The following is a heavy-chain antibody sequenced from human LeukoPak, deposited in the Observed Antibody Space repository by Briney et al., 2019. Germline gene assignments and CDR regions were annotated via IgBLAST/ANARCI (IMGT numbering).Heavy chain of an antibody. V-gene: IGHV1-2*02. CDR3: ARESIAASWDWFDS. CDR1: GYTFTGYY. Sequence: GASVKVSCKASGYTFTGYYMHWVRQAPGQGLEWMGWINPNSGGTNYAQKFQGRVTMTRDTSISTAYMELSRLRSDDTAVYYCARESIAASWDWFDSWGQGTLVTVSS. D-gene: IGHD6-13*01. CDR2: INPNSGGT. J-gene: IGHJ5*01.